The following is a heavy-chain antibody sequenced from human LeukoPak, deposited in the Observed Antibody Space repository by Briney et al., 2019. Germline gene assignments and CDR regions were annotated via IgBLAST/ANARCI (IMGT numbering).Heavy chain of an antibody. Sequence: GESLKISCKGSGYSFTSYWIGWVRHMPGKGLEWMGIIYPGDSDTRYSPSFQGQVTISADKSISTAYLQWSSLKASDTAMYYCARRGYSYGYVEDNNCFDPWGQGTLVTVSS. CDR2: IYPGDSDT. D-gene: IGHD5-18*01. V-gene: IGHV5-51*01. J-gene: IGHJ5*02. CDR3: ARRGYSYGYVEDNNCFDP. CDR1: GYSFTSYW.